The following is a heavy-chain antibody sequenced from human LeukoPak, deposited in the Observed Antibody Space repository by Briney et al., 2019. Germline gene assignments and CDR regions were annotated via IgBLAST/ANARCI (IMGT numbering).Heavy chain of an antibody. J-gene: IGHJ3*02. Sequence: GGSLRLSCAASGFRFSSYSMNWVRQAPGKGLEWVSSISSSSSSYIYYADSVKGRFTISRDNAKSSLYLQMNSLRADDTAVYYCAREVPRGAFDIWGQGSMVTVSS. CDR1: GFRFSSYS. CDR3: AREVPRGAFDI. V-gene: IGHV3-21*06. CDR2: ISSSSSSYI.